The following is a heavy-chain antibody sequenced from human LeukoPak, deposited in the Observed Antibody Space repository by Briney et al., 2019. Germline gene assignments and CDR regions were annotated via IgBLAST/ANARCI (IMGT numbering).Heavy chain of an antibody. V-gene: IGHV4-61*01. Sequence: MASETLSLTCTVSGGSVSSGTYYWTWIRQSPGKGLEWIGYIYYTGSTEYNPSLKSRVSISVDPFKNQFSLELSAVSAADTAMYCCAGAPNTAYFDFWGQGTQATVSS. J-gene: IGHJ4*02. CDR1: GGSVSSGTYY. CDR3: AGAPNTAYFDF. CDR2: IYYTGST.